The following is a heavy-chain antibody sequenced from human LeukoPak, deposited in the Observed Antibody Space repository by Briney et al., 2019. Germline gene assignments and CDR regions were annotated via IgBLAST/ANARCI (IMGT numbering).Heavy chain of an antibody. V-gene: IGHV3-30*03. CDR1: GFTFSSYG. CDR2: ISYEGSNK. J-gene: IGHJ6*03. Sequence: GGSLRLSCAASGFTFSSYGMHWVRQAPGKGLEWVAFISYEGSNKYYAASVKGRFTISRDNAKNSLYLQMNSLRAEDTAVYYCARVPRGDYIVVAHPSNYYYYYMDVWGKGTTVTVSS. D-gene: IGHD2-15*01. CDR3: ARVPRGDYIVVAHPSNYYYYYMDV.